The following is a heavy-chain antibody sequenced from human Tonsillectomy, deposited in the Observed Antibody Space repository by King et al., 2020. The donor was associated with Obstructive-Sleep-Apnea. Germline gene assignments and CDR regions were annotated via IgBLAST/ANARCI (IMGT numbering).Heavy chain of an antibody. V-gene: IGHV4-31*03. CDR3: SRIGGMDAFDL. D-gene: IGHD3-16*01. J-gene: IGHJ3*01. CDR2: IDYSGNT. Sequence: VQLQESGPGLVKPSQTLSLTCSVSGFSISSGGYYWRWIRQHPGKGLEWIGYIDYSGNTYDNPSLRSRITMSVDMSKNQFSLKLSSVTAADTALYYCSRIGGMDAFDLWGQGTMVTVAS. CDR1: GFSISSGGYY.